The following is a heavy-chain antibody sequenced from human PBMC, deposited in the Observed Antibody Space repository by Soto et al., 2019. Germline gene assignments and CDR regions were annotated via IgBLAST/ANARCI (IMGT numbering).Heavy chain of an antibody. Sequence: ASVKVSCKASGYTFTSYYMHWVRQATGQGLEWMGWMNPNSGNTGYAQKFQGRVTMTRNTSISTAYMELSSLRSEDTAVYYCARWADCGGDCYFYYYYGMDVWGQGTTVTVSS. J-gene: IGHJ6*02. CDR3: ARWADCGGDCYFYYYYGMDV. CDR2: MNPNSGNT. CDR1: GYTFTSYY. V-gene: IGHV1-8*02. D-gene: IGHD2-21*02.